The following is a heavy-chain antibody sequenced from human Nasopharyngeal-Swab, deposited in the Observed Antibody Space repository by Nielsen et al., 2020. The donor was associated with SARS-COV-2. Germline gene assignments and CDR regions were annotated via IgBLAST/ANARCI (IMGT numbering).Heavy chain of an antibody. D-gene: IGHD3-22*01. CDR2: INHRGST. CDR1: GGSFTDYY. J-gene: IGHJ5*01. Sequence: SETLSLTCAVYGGSFTDYYWTWIRQPPGKGLEWIGEINHRGSTNYNPSLKSRVTISADTSKNQFSLNLSSVTAADTAVYYCARGLVDVNMMLVVIGFSYCLDSWGQGTLVTVSS. V-gene: IGHV4-34*01. CDR3: ARGLVDVNMMLVVIGFSYCLDS.